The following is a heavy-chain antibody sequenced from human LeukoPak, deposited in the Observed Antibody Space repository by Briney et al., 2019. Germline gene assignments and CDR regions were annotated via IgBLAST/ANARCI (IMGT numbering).Heavy chain of an antibody. J-gene: IGHJ3*02. V-gene: IGHV3-30*03. Sequence: PGGSLRLSCAASGFTFSSYWMSWVRQAPGKGLEWVAVISYDGSQKYYADSVKGRFTISRDNSKNTVFLQMNSLRAEDTAVYYCARDNGWELLNDAFDIWGQGTMVTVSS. CDR1: GFTFSSYW. CDR2: ISYDGSQK. D-gene: IGHD1-26*01. CDR3: ARDNGWELLNDAFDI.